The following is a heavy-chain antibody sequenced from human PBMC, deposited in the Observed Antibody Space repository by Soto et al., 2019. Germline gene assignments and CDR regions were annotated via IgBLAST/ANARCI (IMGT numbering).Heavy chain of an antibody. CDR1: GGSFSGYY. Sequence: PSETLSLTCAVYGGSFSGYYWSWIRQPPGKGLEWIGEINHSGSTNYNPSLKSRVTISVDTSKNQFSLKLSSVTAADTAVYYCARGIATTVVTPSYYYGMDVWGQGTTVTVSS. CDR2: INHSGST. D-gene: IGHD4-17*01. V-gene: IGHV4-34*01. J-gene: IGHJ6*02. CDR3: ARGIATTVVTPSYYYGMDV.